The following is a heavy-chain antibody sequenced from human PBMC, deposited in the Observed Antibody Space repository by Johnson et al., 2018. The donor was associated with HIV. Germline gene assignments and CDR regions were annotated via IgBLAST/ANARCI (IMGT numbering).Heavy chain of an antibody. Sequence: QVQLVESGGNVVQPGRSLRLSCAASGFTFSDYAMHWVRQAPGKGLEWVAVISYDGSNKYYPDSVKGRFTISRDNFKNTLYLQMNSLRAGDTAVYYCARRADAFDIWGQGTMVTVSS. CDR1: GFTFSDYA. J-gene: IGHJ3*02. V-gene: IGHV3-30-3*01. CDR3: ARRADAFDI. CDR2: ISYDGSNK.